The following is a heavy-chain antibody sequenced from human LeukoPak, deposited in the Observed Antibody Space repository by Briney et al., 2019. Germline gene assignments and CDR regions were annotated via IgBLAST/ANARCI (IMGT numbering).Heavy chain of an antibody. CDR2: INPNSGGT. CDR1: GYTFTGYY. D-gene: IGHD3-22*01. V-gene: IGHV1-2*02. Sequence: ASVKVSCKASGYTFTGYYMHWERQAPGQGLEWMGWINPNSGGTNYAQKFQGRVTMTRDTSISTAYMELSRLRSDDTAVYYCAREVVAYDSSGLYLGYRGRGTLVTVSS. CDR3: AREVVAYDSSGLYLGY. J-gene: IGHJ4*02.